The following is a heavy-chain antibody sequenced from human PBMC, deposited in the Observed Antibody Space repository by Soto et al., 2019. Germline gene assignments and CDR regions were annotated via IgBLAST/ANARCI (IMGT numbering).Heavy chain of an antibody. CDR1: GGSISSSNW. CDR3: AGGPYSSSSRWFDP. V-gene: IGHV4-4*02. J-gene: IGHJ5*02. CDR2: IYHSGST. Sequence: QVQLQESGPGLVKPSGTLSLTCDVSGGSISSSNWWRWVRQPPGRGLGWIGEIYHSGSTNYNPSLKSRVTISVDKSKNQFSLKLSSVSAADAAVYYCAGGPYSSSSRWFDPWGQGTLVTVSS. D-gene: IGHD6-6*01.